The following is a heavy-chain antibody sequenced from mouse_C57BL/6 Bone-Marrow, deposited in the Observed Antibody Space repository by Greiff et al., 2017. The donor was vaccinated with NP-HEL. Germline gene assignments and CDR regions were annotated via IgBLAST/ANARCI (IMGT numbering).Heavy chain of an antibody. J-gene: IGHJ2*01. V-gene: IGHV14-4*01. Sequence: VHVKQSGAELVRPGASVKLSCTASGFNIKDDYMHWVKQRPEQGLEWIGWIDPENGDTEYASKFQGKATITADTSSNTAYLQLSSLTSEDTAVYYCTHDGYYEDFDYWGQGTTLTVSS. D-gene: IGHD2-3*01. CDR2: IDPENGDT. CDR3: THDGYYEDFDY. CDR1: GFNIKDDY.